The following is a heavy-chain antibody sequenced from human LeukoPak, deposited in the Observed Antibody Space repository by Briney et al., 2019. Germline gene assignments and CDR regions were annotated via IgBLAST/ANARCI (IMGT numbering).Heavy chain of an antibody. J-gene: IGHJ4*02. CDR1: GGTFSSYA. V-gene: IGHV1-2*02. Sequence: ASVKVSCKASGGTFSSYAISWVRQAPGQGLEWMGWINPNSGGTNYAQKFQGRVTMTRDTSISTAYMELSRLRSDDTAVYYCARGHYEDYFDYWGQGTLVTVSS. CDR2: INPNSGGT. D-gene: IGHD3-3*01. CDR3: ARGHYEDYFDY.